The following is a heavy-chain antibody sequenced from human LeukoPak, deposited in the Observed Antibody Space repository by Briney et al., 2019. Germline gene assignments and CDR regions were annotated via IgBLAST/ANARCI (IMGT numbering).Heavy chain of an antibody. D-gene: IGHD2-2*01. CDR2: INHSGST. CDR3: ARGRSRRRNDSSTNYSP. Sequence: SETLSLTCAVYGGSFSGYYWSLIRQPPGKGLEWIGEINHSGSTNYNPSLKSRVTISVDTSKNQFSLKLSSVTAADTAVYYCARGRSRRRNDSSTNYSPWGQGTLVTVSS. CDR1: GGSFSGYY. J-gene: IGHJ5*02. V-gene: IGHV4-34*01.